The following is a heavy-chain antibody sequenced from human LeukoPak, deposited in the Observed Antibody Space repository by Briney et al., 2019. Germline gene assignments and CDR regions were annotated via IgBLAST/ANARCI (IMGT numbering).Heavy chain of an antibody. CDR1: GYTFTSYG. J-gene: IGHJ6*02. D-gene: IGHD3-22*01. Sequence: ASVKVSCTASGYTFTSYGISWVRQAPGQGLEWMGWISAYNGNTNYAQKLQGRVTMTTDTSTSTAYMELRSLRSDDTAVYYCARDTYYYDSSGYASEYGMDVWGQGTTVTVSS. CDR2: ISAYNGNT. CDR3: ARDTYYYDSSGYASEYGMDV. V-gene: IGHV1-18*01.